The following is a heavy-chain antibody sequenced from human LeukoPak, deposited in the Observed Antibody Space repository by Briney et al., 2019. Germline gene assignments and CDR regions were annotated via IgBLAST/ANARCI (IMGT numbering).Heavy chain of an antibody. J-gene: IGHJ6*03. CDR3: AKEYGYDYNYFYSMDV. CDR1: GFTFSSYE. CDR2: IRYDGSNK. D-gene: IGHD1-1*01. V-gene: IGHV3-30*02. Sequence: GGSLRLSCEASGFTFSSYEMNWVRQAPGKGLEWVAFIRYDGSNKYHADSVKGRFTISRDNSKNTVYLQMNSLRAEDTAVYFCAKEYGYDYNYFYSMDVWGKGTTVTISS.